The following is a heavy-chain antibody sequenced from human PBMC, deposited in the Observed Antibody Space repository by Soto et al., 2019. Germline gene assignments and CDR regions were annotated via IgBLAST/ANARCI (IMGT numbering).Heavy chain of an antibody. J-gene: IGHJ4*02. D-gene: IGHD4-4*01. Sequence: GGSLRLSCAASGLTFSKYAMSWVRQAPGKGLEWVSGISVSGITTYYPDSVKGRFTVSRDNSKSTLFLHMNSLRAEDTAVYYCSKDDDDYTFDYWGQGTLVTVSS. V-gene: IGHV3-23*01. CDR1: GLTFSKYA. CDR3: SKDDDDYTFDY. CDR2: ISVSGITT.